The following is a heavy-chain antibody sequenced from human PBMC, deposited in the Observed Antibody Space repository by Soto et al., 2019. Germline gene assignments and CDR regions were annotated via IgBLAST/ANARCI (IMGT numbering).Heavy chain of an antibody. Sequence: GGSLRLSCAASGFTFDDYAMHWVRQAPGKGLEWVSGINWNSGSIGYADSVKGRFTISRDNAKNSLYLQMNSLRTEDTALYYCAKGYNYDRSGNPDYWGQGTLVTVSS. CDR1: GFTFDDYA. J-gene: IGHJ4*02. CDR3: AKGYNYDRSGNPDY. D-gene: IGHD3-22*01. V-gene: IGHV3-9*01. CDR2: INWNSGSI.